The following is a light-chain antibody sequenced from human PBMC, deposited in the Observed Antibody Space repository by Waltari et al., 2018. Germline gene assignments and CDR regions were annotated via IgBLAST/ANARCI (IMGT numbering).Light chain of an antibody. J-gene: IGLJ2*01. CDR3: QVWDSISNHVV. V-gene: IGLV3-21*02. Sequence: SYVLTQPPSVSVAPGQTATITCGGKSVGSKSVHWYQQKPGQAPVLVVYDDSDRPSGVPDRFSGSNSGNTATLTISRVEAGDEADYYCQVWDSISNHVVFGGGTRLTVL. CDR1: SVGSKS. CDR2: DDS.